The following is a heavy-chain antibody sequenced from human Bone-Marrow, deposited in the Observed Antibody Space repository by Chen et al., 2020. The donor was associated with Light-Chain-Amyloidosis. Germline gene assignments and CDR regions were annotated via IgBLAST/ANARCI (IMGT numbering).Heavy chain of an antibody. D-gene: IGHD2-8*01. CDR1: GFTVSPYS. Sequence: EVQLVETGGGLIQPGGSLRLSCAASGFTVSPYSMNWVRQAPGKGLEWVSLIYSGGATSYADSVKGRFTISRDSSRNMVYLQMNSLTAEDTAVYYCAKMREGVPSFFYHWGQGILVTVSS. J-gene: IGHJ4*02. CDR2: IYSGGAT. V-gene: IGHV3-53*02. CDR3: AKMREGVPSFFYH.